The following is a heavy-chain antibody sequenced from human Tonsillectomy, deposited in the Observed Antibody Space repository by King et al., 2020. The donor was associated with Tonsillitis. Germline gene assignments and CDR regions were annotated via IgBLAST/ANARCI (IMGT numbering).Heavy chain of an antibody. V-gene: IGHV3-11*05. J-gene: IGHJ6*03. CDR3: ARVSVAYYYDSSGNDHYYYHMDV. D-gene: IGHD3-22*01. CDR2: ISSSSSYT. Sequence: VQLVESGGGLVKPGGSLRLSCAASGFTFSDYYMSWIRQAPGKGLEWVSYISSSSSYTNYADSVKGRFTISRDNAKNSLFLQMNSLRAEDTAVYYCARVSVAYYYDSSGNDHYYYHMDVWGKGTTVTVSS. CDR1: GFTFSDYY.